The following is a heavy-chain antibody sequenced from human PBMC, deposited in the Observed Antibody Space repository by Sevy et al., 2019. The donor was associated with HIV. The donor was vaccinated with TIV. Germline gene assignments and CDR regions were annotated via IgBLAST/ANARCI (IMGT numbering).Heavy chain of an antibody. J-gene: IGHJ3*01. D-gene: IGHD5-12*01. CDR1: GFAFSTFS. V-gene: IGHV3-48*02. CDR2: ISDTSTTI. CDR3: ARAPNWEGATMVSLDAFDF. Sequence: GGSLRLSCAASGFAFSTFSMNWVRQAPGKGLEWVSYISDTSTTIYYADSVKGRFTISRDNAKNSLFLQMNGLRDEDTSVYDCARAPNWEGATMVSLDAFDFWGQGTMVTVSS.